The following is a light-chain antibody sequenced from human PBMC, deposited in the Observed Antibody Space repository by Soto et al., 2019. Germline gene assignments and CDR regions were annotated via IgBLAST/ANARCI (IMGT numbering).Light chain of an antibody. V-gene: IGLV2-14*03. CDR1: SRDIGGYDF. CDR2: DVS. CDR3: SSFSNSDTPYV. Sequence: QSVLAQPASVSGSPGQSITISCAGSSRDIGGYDFVSWYQQHPGEVPKLIIFDVSDRPSGVSDRFSGSKSGDTASLTISGLQVEDEADYYCSSFSNSDTPYVFGTGTKVTGL. J-gene: IGLJ1*01.